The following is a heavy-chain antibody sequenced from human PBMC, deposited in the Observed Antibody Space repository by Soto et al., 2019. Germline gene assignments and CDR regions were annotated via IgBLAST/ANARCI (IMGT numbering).Heavy chain of an antibody. CDR1: GITFSSYS. J-gene: IGHJ3*02. CDR3: AREPYYAFWSGYLLRPDAFDI. V-gene: IGHV3-48*01. CDR2: ISSSSSTI. Sequence: RGCLRLSCAASGITFSSYSMNMVRQAPGKGLEWVSYISSSSSTIYYADSVKGRFTISRDNAKNSLYLQMNSLRAEDTAVYYCAREPYYAFWSGYLLRPDAFDIWGQGTMVTVSS. D-gene: IGHD3-3*01.